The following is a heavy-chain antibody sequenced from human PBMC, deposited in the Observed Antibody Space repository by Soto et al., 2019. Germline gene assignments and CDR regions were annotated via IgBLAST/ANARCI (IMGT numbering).Heavy chain of an antibody. CDR2: IYNSGST. V-gene: IGHV4-30-2*01. Sequence: KPSETLSFTCAVSGSAIISGGYSFSAICQPPGKGLELIGYIYNSGSTYYNPSLKSRVTISVDRSKNQFCLNLSSVTAADTAVYYCARAPSGSGFDYWGQGTLVTVSS. J-gene: IGHJ4*02. CDR3: ARAPSGSGFDY. CDR1: GSAIISGGYS.